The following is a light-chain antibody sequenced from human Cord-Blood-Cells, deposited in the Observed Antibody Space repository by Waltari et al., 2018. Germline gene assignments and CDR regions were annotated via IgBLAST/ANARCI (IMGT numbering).Light chain of an antibody. J-gene: IGKJ4*01. CDR1: QSVLYSSNNKNY. V-gene: IGKV4-1*01. CDR3: QKYYSPPC. CDR2: WAS. Sequence: DIVMTQSPDSLAVSLGERATINCKYSQSVLYSSNNKNYLAWNEQKRRQPPNLLIYWASTRDSGVPDRFSGRGSGTDFSLTSSSLQAEAVAVYYCQKYYSPPCFGGGPKVEIK.